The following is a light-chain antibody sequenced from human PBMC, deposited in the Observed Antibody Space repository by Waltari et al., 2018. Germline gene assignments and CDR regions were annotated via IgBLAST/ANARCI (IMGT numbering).Light chain of an antibody. V-gene: IGKV3-11*01. CDR3: QQRSNWPPGYT. CDR1: QSVSSY. CDR2: DAS. Sequence: EIVLTQSPATLSLSPGERATLSCRASQSVSSYLACYQQKPGQAPRLLIDDASNRATGIPARFSGSGSGTDFALTISGLEPEDFAVYYCQQRSNWPPGYTFGRGPSWRSN. J-gene: IGKJ2*01.